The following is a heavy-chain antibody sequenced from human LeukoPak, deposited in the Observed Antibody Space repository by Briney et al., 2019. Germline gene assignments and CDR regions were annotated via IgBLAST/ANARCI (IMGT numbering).Heavy chain of an antibody. J-gene: IGHJ4*02. CDR1: GYTFTSYG. V-gene: IGHV1-18*01. Sequence: ASVKVSCKASGYTFTSYGFSWVRQAPGQGLEWMGWISAYNGDTSYAQKFQGRVTMTRDTSTSTVYMELSSLRSEDTAVYYCARALRWTSGSLYYFDYWGQGTLVTVSS. CDR3: ARALRWTSGSLYYFDY. CDR2: ISAYNGDT. D-gene: IGHD1-26*01.